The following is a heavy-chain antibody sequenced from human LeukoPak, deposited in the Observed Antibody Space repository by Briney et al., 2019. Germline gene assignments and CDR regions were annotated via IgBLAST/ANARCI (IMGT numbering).Heavy chain of an antibody. Sequence: GGSLRLSCAASTFSLNAYNMNWVRQAPGKGLEWVSSISYTGTYIYYADSVKGRFTISRDNAQNSLYLQMNSLRAEDTAIYYCVRDRGTYRPIDYWGQGTLVTVSS. CDR1: TFSLNAYN. D-gene: IGHD1-26*01. CDR3: VRDRGTYRPIDY. J-gene: IGHJ4*02. V-gene: IGHV3-21*04. CDR2: ISYTGTYI.